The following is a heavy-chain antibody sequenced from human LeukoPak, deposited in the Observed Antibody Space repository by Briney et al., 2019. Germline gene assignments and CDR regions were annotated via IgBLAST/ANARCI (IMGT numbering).Heavy chain of an antibody. Sequence: GASVTVSCKASGYTFPSYDINWVRQVNGQGIEWMGWMNPNSGHTGYAQQFQGRVTMTRNTSISTADMELSSLRSEGTAVYDWARYYDFWSGYYNYYYYYGMDVWGQGTTVTVSS. CDR1: GYTFPSYD. V-gene: IGHV1-8*01. J-gene: IGHJ6*02. CDR3: ARYYDFWSGYYNYYYYYGMDV. D-gene: IGHD3-3*01. CDR2: MNPNSGHT.